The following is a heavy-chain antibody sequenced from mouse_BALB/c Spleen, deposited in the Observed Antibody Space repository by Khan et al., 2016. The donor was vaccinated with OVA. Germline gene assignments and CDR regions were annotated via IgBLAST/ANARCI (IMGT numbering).Heavy chain of an antibody. D-gene: IGHD1-1*01. CDR1: GYTFTSYV. CDR3: ATVGSYYVSFVY. Sequence: VQLKQSGPEVVKPGASVKMSCKASGYTFTSYVMYWVKQKPGQGLEWIGYIYPFNDATKFNEKFNGKATLTSDNSSSTAYMELSSLTSEDTAFNSCATVGSYYVSFVYWGQGTLVTVSA. V-gene: IGHV1S136*01. CDR2: IYPFNDAT. J-gene: IGHJ3*01.